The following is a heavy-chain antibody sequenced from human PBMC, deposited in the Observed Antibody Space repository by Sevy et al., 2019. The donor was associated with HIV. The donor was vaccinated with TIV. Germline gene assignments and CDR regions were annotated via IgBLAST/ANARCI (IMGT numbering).Heavy chain of an antibody. D-gene: IGHD5-12*01. V-gene: IGHV4-59*01. Sequence: SETLSLTCTVSGGSISAYYWSWIRQPPGKGLEWIGYIHYTGNTKYNPSPESRVTTSVDTSKNQFSLKLSPVTAADTAIYYCARAPPVRSGDDSLNWFAPWGQGTLVTVSS. CDR1: GGSISAYY. J-gene: IGHJ5*02. CDR2: IHYTGNT. CDR3: ARAPPVRSGDDSLNWFAP.